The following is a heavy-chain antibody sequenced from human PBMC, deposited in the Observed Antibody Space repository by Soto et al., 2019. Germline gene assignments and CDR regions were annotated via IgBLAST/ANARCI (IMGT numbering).Heavy chain of an antibody. CDR1: GGSISSGGYS. J-gene: IGHJ6*02. V-gene: IGHV4-30-2*01. Sequence: SETLSLTCAVSGGSISSGGYSWSWIRQPPGKGLEWIGYISHSGSTYYNPSLKSRVTISVDRSKNQFSLKLSSVTAADTAVYYCARGGMRYYYYYGMDVWGQGTTVTVSS. CDR3: ARGGMRYYYYYGMDV. CDR2: ISHSGST. D-gene: IGHD1-20*01.